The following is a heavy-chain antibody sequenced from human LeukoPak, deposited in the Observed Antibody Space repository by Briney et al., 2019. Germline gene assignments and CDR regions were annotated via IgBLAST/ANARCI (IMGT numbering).Heavy chain of an antibody. J-gene: IGHJ4*02. D-gene: IGHD3-10*01. Sequence: PGGSLRLSCAASGFTFSSYAMSWVRQAPGKGLEWVSAISGSGGSTYYADSVKGRFTISRDNSKNTLYLQMNSLRAEDTAVYYCAKGEYYGSGLLGGYWGQGTLVTVSS. CDR2: ISGSGGST. CDR3: AKGEYYGSGLLGGY. CDR1: GFTFSSYA. V-gene: IGHV3-23*01.